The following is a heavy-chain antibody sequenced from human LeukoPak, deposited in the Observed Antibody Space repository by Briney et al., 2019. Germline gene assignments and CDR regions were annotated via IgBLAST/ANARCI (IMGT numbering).Heavy chain of an antibody. CDR3: ARQDSIYDILTGYSYYFDY. CDR1: GFTFSSHW. CDR2: INGDGSST. V-gene: IGHV3-74*01. Sequence: PGGSLRLSCAASGFTFSSHWMHWVRQAPGKGLVWVARINGDGSSTRYADSVKGRFTISRDNAKNTLFLQMNSLRAEDTAVYYCARQDSIYDILTGYSYYFDYWGQGTLVTVSS. D-gene: IGHD3-9*01. J-gene: IGHJ4*02.